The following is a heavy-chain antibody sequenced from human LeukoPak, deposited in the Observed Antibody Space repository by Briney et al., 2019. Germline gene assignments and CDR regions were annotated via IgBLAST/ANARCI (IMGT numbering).Heavy chain of an antibody. V-gene: IGHV3-30-3*01. J-gene: IGHJ6*02. CDR2: ISYDGSNK. D-gene: IGHD3-10*01. Sequence: GGSLRLSCAASGFTFSSYAMHWVRQAPGKGLEGVAVISYDGSNKYYADSVKGRFTISRDNSKNTLYLQMNSLRAEDTAVYYCAKGTYGRRYYYYGMDVWGQGTTVTVSS. CDR1: GFTFSSYA. CDR3: AKGTYGRRYYYYGMDV.